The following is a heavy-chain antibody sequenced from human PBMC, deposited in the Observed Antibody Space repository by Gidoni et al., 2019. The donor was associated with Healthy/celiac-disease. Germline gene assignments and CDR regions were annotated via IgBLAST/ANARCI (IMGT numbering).Heavy chain of an antibody. J-gene: IGHJ3*02. CDR2: IDWDDDK. D-gene: IGHD3-22*01. Sequence: QVTLRESGPALVKPTQTLTLTCTFSGFSLSTSGMCVSWIRQPPGKALEWLALIDWDDDKYYSTSLKTRLTISKDTSKNQVVLTMTNMDPVDTATYYCARIRHYYDSSGYSPVGAFDIWGQGTMVTVSS. CDR1: GFSLSTSGMC. CDR3: ARIRHYYDSSGYSPVGAFDI. V-gene: IGHV2-70*01.